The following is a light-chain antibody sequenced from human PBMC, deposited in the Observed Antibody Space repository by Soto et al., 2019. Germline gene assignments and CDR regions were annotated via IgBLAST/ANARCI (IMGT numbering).Light chain of an antibody. CDR1: SSDVGGYDY. CDR2: EVN. J-gene: IGLJ1*01. V-gene: IGLV2-14*01. Sequence: QSVLTQPASVSGSPGQSVTISCTGTSSDVGGYDYVSWYQQPPGTAPKLIIYEVNNRPSGVSNRFSGSKSGNTASLIITGLQTEDEANYYCSAYTTSNALIFGTGTKVTVL. CDR3: SAYTTSNALI.